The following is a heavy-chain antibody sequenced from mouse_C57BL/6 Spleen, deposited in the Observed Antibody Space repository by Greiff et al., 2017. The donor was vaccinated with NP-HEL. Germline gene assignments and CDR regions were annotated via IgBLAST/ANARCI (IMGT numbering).Heavy chain of an antibody. CDR1: GYTFTSYW. Sequence: QVQLQQPGAELVKPGASVKLSCKASGYTFTSYWMHWVKQRPGHGLEWIGMIHPNSGSTNYNEKFKSKATLTVDKSSSTAYMQLSSLTSEDSAVYYCARNWEVYYFDYWGQGTTLTVSS. J-gene: IGHJ2*01. D-gene: IGHD4-1*01. CDR2: IHPNSGST. V-gene: IGHV1-64*01. CDR3: ARNWEVYYFDY.